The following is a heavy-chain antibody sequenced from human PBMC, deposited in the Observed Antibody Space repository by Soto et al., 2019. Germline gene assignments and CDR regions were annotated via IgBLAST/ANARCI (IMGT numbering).Heavy chain of an antibody. J-gene: IGHJ6*02. CDR2: IIPIFGTA. V-gene: IGHV1-69*06. CDR3: ARDIPPYSSPRDYYYGMDV. CDR1: GGTFSSYA. Sequence: SVKVSCKASGGTFSSYAISWVRQAPGQGLEWMGGIIPIFGTANYAQKFQGRVTITADKSTSTAYMELSSLRSEDTAVYYCARDIPPYSSPRDYYYGMDVWGQGTTVTVSS. D-gene: IGHD6-13*01.